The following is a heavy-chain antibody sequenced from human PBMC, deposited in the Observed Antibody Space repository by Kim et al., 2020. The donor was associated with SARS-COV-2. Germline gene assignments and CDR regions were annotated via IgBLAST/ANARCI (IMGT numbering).Heavy chain of an antibody. J-gene: IGHJ4*02. CDR2: INHSGST. CDR3: ARAPTVTHIFRPQLSYYFDY. Sequence: SETLSLTCAVYGGSFSGYYWSWIRQPPGKGLEWIGEINHSGSTNYNPSLKSRVTISVDTSKNQFSLKLSSVTAADTAVYYCARAPTVTHIFRPQLSYYFDYWGQGTLVTVSS. CDR1: GGSFSGYY. V-gene: IGHV4-34*01. D-gene: IGHD4-17*01.